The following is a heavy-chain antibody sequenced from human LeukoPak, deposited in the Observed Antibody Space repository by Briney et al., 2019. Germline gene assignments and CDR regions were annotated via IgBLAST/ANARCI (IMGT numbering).Heavy chain of an antibody. Sequence: PSETLSHTCSVSGYSISSGYFWAWIRQPPGKGLEWIGSIHHSERTYYNPSLGSRVTISVDTSKNQFSLKLSSVTATDTGEYFCARDMEGSGWYWFDLWGQGTLVTVSS. D-gene: IGHD6-19*01. CDR2: IHHSERT. J-gene: IGHJ5*02. CDR3: ARDMEGSGWYWFDL. CDR1: GYSISSGYF. V-gene: IGHV4-38-2*02.